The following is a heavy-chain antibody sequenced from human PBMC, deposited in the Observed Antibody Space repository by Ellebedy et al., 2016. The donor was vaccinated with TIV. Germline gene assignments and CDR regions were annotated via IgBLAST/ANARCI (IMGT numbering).Heavy chain of an antibody. Sequence: GSLRLSXTVSGDSISKNSLYWGWIRQPQGKGLEWIGSLYYSGGTYYNPALKSRVTISVDTSKNQFSLKLRSVTAADTAVYYCARLPLGVTYFYYYMDVWGTGTTVTVSS. CDR2: LYYSGGT. CDR1: GDSISKNSLY. J-gene: IGHJ6*03. CDR3: ARLPLGVTYFYYYMDV. D-gene: IGHD3-16*01. V-gene: IGHV4-39*01.